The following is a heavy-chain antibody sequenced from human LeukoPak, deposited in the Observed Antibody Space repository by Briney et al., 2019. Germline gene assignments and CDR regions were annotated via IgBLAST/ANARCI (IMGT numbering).Heavy chain of an antibody. J-gene: IGHJ4*02. V-gene: IGHV4-59*01. CDR1: GGSISSYY. D-gene: IGHD6-6*01. Sequence: SETLSLTCTVSGGSISSYYWSWIRQPPGKGLEWIGYIYYSGSTNYNPSLKSRVTISVDTSKNQFSLKLSSVTAADTAVYYCARVSSSSSGPFFDYWGQGTLVTVSS. CDR2: IYYSGST. CDR3: ARVSSSSSGPFFDY.